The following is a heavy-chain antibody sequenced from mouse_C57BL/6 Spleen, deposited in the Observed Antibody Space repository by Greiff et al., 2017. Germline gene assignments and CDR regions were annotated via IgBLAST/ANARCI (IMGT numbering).Heavy chain of an antibody. CDR1: GYTFTSYW. J-gene: IGHJ3*01. V-gene: IGHV1-52*01. CDR3: ARGDYDYDGFAY. CDR2: IDPSDSET. D-gene: IGHD2-4*01. Sequence: QVQLQQPGAELVRPGSSVKLSCKASGYTFTSYWMHWVKQRPIQGLEWIGNIDPSDSETHYNQKFKDKATLTVDKSSSTAYMQLSSLTSDDSAVYYCARGDYDYDGFAYWGQGTLVTVSA.